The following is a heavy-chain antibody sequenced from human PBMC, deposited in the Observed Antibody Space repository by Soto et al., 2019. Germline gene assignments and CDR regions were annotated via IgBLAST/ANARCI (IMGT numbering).Heavy chain of an antibody. J-gene: IGHJ4*02. Sequence: EVQLLESGGGLVQPGGSLRLSCAASGFTFSIYAMTWVRQAPGKGLEWVSTISGSGADTYYADSVKGRFAISRDNSENTLYLQMNSLRAEDTALYYCASYYDDTSGYNYIGLRHFDFWGQGTLVTVSS. CDR2: ISGSGADT. D-gene: IGHD3-22*01. CDR1: GFTFSIYA. CDR3: ASYYDDTSGYNYIGLRHFDF. V-gene: IGHV3-23*01.